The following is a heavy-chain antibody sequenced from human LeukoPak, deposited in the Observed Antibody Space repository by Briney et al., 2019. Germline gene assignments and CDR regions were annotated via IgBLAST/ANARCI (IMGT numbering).Heavy chain of an antibody. Sequence: ASVKVSCKASGYTFTGYYMHWVRQAPGQGLEWMGWINPNSGGTNHAQKFQGRVTMTRDTSISTAYMELSRLRSDDTAVYYCARERGSTEAFDIWGQGTMVTVSS. D-gene: IGHD3-16*01. V-gene: IGHV1-2*02. CDR1: GYTFTGYY. CDR3: ARERGSTEAFDI. J-gene: IGHJ3*02. CDR2: INPNSGGT.